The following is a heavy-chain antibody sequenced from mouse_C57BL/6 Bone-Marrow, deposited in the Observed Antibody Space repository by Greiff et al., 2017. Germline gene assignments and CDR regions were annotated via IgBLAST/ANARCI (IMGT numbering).Heavy chain of an antibody. V-gene: IGHV1-81*01. CDR2: IYPRSGNT. Sequence: VKLVESGAELARPGASVKLSCKASGYTFTSYGISWVKQRTGQGLEWIGEIYPRSGNTYYNEKFKGKATLTADKSSSTAYMELRSLTSEDSAVYFCASGLSYFDDWGQGTTLTVSS. J-gene: IGHJ2*01. CDR3: ASGLSYFDD. CDR1: GYTFTSYG.